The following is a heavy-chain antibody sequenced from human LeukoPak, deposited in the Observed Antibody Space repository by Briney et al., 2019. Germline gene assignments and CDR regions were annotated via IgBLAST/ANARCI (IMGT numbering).Heavy chain of an antibody. CDR2: INPSGGST. D-gene: IGHD3-16*01. J-gene: IGHJ4*02. Sequence: ASVKVSCKASGYTFTRYYMHWVRQAPGQGLEWMGIINPSGGSTSYAQKFQGRVTMTRDTSTSADYMGLSSLRSGGMAVYYSAMYYSANWYAYVRGSAFFDYWGQGTLVTVSS. CDR3: AMYYSANWYAYVRGSAFFDY. CDR1: GYTFTRYY. V-gene: IGHV1-46*01.